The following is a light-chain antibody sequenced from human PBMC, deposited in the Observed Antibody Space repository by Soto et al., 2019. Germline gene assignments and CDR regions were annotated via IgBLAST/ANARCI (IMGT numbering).Light chain of an antibody. J-gene: IGKJ1*01. Sequence: EVVLTQSPGTVSLSPGERATLSCRASQSVTSNYLAWYQQKPGQAPRLIIYAASSRATGIPDRFSGSGSGTDFTLRISRLETEDFAVYYCHQYGSSITWTFGQGTKVEIK. CDR2: AAS. V-gene: IGKV3-20*01. CDR3: HQYGSSITWT. CDR1: QSVTSNY.